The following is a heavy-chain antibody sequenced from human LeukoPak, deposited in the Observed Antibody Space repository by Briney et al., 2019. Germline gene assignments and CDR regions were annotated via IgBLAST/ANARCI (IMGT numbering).Heavy chain of an antibody. V-gene: IGHV3-30-3*01. J-gene: IGHJ4*02. D-gene: IGHD6-6*01. CDR2: ISYDGSNK. CDR1: GFTFSSYA. CDR3: ARVEYSSSSLDY. Sequence: GGSLRLSCAASGFTFSSYAMHWVRQAPGKGLEGVAVISYDGSNKYYADSVKGRFTISRDNSKNTLYLQMNSLRAEDTAVYYCARVEYSSSSLDYWGQGTLVTVSS.